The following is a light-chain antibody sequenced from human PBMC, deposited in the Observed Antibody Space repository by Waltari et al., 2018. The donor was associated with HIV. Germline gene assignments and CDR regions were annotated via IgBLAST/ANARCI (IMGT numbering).Light chain of an antibody. V-gene: IGLV2-14*01. Sequence: GSPGQSITISCTGTSSDVGGYNYVSWYQQHPGKAPKLMIYEVSNRPSGVSNRFSGSKSGNTASLTIAGLQAEDEADYYCSSYTSSSTLVVFGGGTKLTVL. CDR3: SSYTSSSTLVV. J-gene: IGLJ2*01. CDR2: EVS. CDR1: SSDVGGYNY.